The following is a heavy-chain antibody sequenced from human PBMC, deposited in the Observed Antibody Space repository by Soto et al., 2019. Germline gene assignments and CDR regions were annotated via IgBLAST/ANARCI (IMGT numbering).Heavy chain of an antibody. Sequence: ASVKVSCKASGYTFTSYAMHWVRQAPGQRLEWMGWINAGNGNTKYSQKFQGRVTITRDTSASTAYMELSSLRSEDTAVYYCARDSGYYDSSGYYTPLNYWGQGTLVTVS. CDR3: ARDSGYYDSSGYYTPLNY. CDR1: GYTFTSYA. J-gene: IGHJ4*02. V-gene: IGHV1-3*01. D-gene: IGHD3-22*01. CDR2: INAGNGNT.